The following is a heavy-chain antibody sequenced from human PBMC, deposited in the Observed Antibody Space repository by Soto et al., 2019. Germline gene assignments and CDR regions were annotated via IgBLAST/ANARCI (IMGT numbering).Heavy chain of an antibody. CDR1: GFTFSRYG. D-gene: IGHD2-2*02. CDR3: ANGHCSSTSCYITYGMDV. Sequence: GGSLRLSCAASGFTFSRYGMHWVRQAPGKGLEWVAVISYDGSNKYYADSVKGRFTISRDNSKNTLYLQMNRLRAEDTAVYYCANGHCSSTSCYITYGMDVWGHGTTVTVSS. V-gene: IGHV3-30*18. CDR2: ISYDGSNK. J-gene: IGHJ6*02.